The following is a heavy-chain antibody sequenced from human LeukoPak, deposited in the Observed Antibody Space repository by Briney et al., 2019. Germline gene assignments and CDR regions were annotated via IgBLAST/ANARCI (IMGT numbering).Heavy chain of an antibody. CDR2: ITAFNGNT. Sequence: GASVKVSCKASGFAFYKYNIVWVRQAPGQGLEWVGWITAFNGNTNYGQKVQGRITMTTDTSTSTSYMELRNLRSDDTAVYYCARNTYGYKFSMDVWGKGTTVIISS. V-gene: IGHV1-18*04. CDR3: ARNTYGYKFSMDV. CDR1: GFAFYKYN. D-gene: IGHD5-24*01. J-gene: IGHJ6*03.